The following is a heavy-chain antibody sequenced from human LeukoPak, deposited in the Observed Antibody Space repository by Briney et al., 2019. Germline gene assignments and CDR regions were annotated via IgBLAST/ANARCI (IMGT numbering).Heavy chain of an antibody. CDR1: GFAFSSYS. J-gene: IGHJ4*02. CDR2: ISSSSGYI. CDR3: ARRATTERGHSYGLDY. D-gene: IGHD5-18*01. Sequence: GGSLRLSCAASGFAFSSYSMNWVRRAPGKGLEWVSFISSSSGYIYYAESVKGRFTISRDNAKNSLYLQMNSLRAEDTAVYYCARRATTERGHSYGLDYWGQGTLVTVSS. V-gene: IGHV3-21*01.